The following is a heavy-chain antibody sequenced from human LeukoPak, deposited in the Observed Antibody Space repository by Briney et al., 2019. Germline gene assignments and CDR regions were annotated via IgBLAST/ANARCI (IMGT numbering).Heavy chain of an antibody. CDR3: ARLYSGYDYGDY. J-gene: IGHJ4*02. V-gene: IGHV5-51*01. D-gene: IGHD5-12*01. CDR1: GSSFTSYW. CDR2: IYPGDSDT. Sequence: GASLQISCKGSGSSFTSYWIGWVRPLPGKGLEWMGIIYPGDSDTRYSPSFQGQVTISADKSISTAYLQWSSLKASDTAMYYCARLYSGYDYGDYWGQGTLVTVSS.